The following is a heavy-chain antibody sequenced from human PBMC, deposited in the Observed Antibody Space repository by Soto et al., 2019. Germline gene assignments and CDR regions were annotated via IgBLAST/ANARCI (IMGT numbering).Heavy chain of an antibody. D-gene: IGHD4-17*01. CDR2: IYYSGST. Sequence: SETLSLTCTVSGGSISSSSYYWGWIRQPPGKGLEWIGSIYYSGSTYYNPSLKSRVTISVDTSKNQFSLKLSSVTAADTAVYYCAAQGREMTTVTTVDYWGQGTLVTVSS. CDR1: GGSISSSSYY. V-gene: IGHV4-39*01. CDR3: AAQGREMTTVTTVDY. J-gene: IGHJ4*02.